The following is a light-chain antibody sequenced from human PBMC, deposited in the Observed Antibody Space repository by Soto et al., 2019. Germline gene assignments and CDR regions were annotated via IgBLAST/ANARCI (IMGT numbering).Light chain of an antibody. CDR1: QSISSW. V-gene: IGKV1-5*03. CDR3: QQYNSYT. Sequence: DIQMTQSPSTLSASVGDRVTITCRASQSISSWLAWYQQEPGKAPKLLIYKASSLDSGVPSRFSGRGSGTEFHLTIRSLKQDDFATYYGQQYNSYTFGQGTKLEIK. CDR2: KAS. J-gene: IGKJ2*01.